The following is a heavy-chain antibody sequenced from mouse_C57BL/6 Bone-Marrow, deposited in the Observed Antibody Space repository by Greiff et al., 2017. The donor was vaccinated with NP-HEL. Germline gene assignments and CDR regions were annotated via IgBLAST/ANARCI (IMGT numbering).Heavy chain of an antibody. CDR1: GFTFSDFY. Sequence: EVKLVDSGGGLVQSGRSLRLSCATSGFTFSDFYMEWVRQAPGKGLEWIAASRNKANDYTTEYSASVKGRFIVSRDTSQSILYLQMNALRAEDTAIYYCARDLWSPFAYWGQGTLVTVSA. V-gene: IGHV7-1*01. CDR2: SRNKANDYTT. D-gene: IGHD1-1*02. J-gene: IGHJ3*01. CDR3: ARDLWSPFAY.